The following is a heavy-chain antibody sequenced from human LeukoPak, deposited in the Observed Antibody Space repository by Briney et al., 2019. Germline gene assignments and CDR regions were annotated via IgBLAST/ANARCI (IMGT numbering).Heavy chain of an antibody. CDR3: ARGGYYDILTGYSSWFDP. CDR1: GYTFTSYY. CDR2: INPSGGST. J-gene: IGHJ5*02. D-gene: IGHD3-9*01. Sequence: ASVKVSCKASGYTFTSYYMHWVRQAPGQGLEWMGIINPSGGSTSYAQKFQGRVTMTRDTSTSTVYMELRSLRSDDTAVYYCARGGYYDILTGYSSWFDPWGQGTLVTVSS. V-gene: IGHV1-46*01.